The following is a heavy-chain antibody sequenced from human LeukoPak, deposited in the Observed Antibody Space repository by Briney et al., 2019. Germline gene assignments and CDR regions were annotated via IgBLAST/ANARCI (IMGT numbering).Heavy chain of an antibody. CDR1: GGSISSYY. J-gene: IGHJ6*03. CDR2: IYYSGST. D-gene: IGHD3-16*01. V-gene: IGHV4-59*01. Sequence: SETLSLTCTVSGGSISSYYWSWIRQPPGKGLEWIGYIYYSGSTNYNPSLKSRVTISVDTSKNQFSLKLSSVTAADTAVYYCARETSQKGAHYMDAWGKGTTVTISS. CDR3: ARETSQKGAHYMDA.